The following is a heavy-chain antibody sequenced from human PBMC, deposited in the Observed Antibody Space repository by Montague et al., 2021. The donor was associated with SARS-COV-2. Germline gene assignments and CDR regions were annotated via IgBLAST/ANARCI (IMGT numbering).Heavy chain of an antibody. Sequence: SETLSLTCTVSGASVASGNFYWSWIRQPPGKGLEWIGYMYYTGHTNYXXXLESRVTMPVDSSKNQFSLTLTSVTAADTAVYYCARSRANVPSRPGFDYWGQGALVTVSS. V-gene: IGHV4-61*01. CDR3: ARSRANVPSRPGFDY. D-gene: IGHD6-6*01. J-gene: IGHJ4*02. CDR1: GASVASGNFY. CDR2: MYYTGHT.